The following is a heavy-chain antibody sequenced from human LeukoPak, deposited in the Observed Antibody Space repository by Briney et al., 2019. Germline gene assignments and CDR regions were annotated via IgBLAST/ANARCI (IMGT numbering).Heavy chain of an antibody. D-gene: IGHD6-19*01. CDR3: AKDINPVAVSNWFDP. Sequence: PGRSLRLSCAASGFTFDDYAMHWVRQAPGKGLEWVSGISWNSGSIGYADSVKGRFTISRDNAKNSLYLQMNSLRAEDTALYYCAKDINPVAVSNWFDPWGQGTLVTVSS. J-gene: IGHJ5*02. CDR2: ISWNSGSI. CDR1: GFTFDDYA. V-gene: IGHV3-9*01.